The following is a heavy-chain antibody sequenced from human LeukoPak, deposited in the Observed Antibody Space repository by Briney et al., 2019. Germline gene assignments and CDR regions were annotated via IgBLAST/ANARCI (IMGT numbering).Heavy chain of an antibody. CDR1: GFTFSYYA. V-gene: IGHV3-23*05. CDR3: ARSVPDYTRFDY. J-gene: IGHJ4*02. CDR2: FKTKYHQV. D-gene: IGHD4-11*01. Sequence: GSLRLSCVASGFTFSYYAMNWVRQAPGKGLEWVSTFKTKYHQVYYAESVRGRFTISTDNSRNTVFLQMNSLRADDTALYYCARSVPDYTRFDYWGQGALVTVSS.